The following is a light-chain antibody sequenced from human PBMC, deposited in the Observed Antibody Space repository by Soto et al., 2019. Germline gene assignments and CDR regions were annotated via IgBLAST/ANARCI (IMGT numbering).Light chain of an antibody. V-gene: IGLV2-14*03. Sequence: SDLTRPASGSGFPLHASPISSNRTSSDVGAYDFVSWYQQHPDKAPKLLIYEVSNRPSGVSDRFSGSKSVNTATLTISGLQAEDEADYYCSSQTPNNSRVVGPGTTVTVL. CDR1: SSDVGAYDF. CDR3: SSQTPNNSRV. CDR2: EVS. J-gene: IGLJ1*01.